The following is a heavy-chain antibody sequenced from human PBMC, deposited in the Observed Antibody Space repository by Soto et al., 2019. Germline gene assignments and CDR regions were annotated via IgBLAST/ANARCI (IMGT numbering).Heavy chain of an antibody. CDR1: GFTFSSYS. D-gene: IGHD6-13*01. CDR2: ISSSSSYI. J-gene: IGHJ2*01. V-gene: IGHV3-21*01. Sequence: EVQLVESGGGLVKPGGSLRLSCAASGFTFSSYSMNWVRQAPGKGLEWVSSISSSSSYIYYADSVKGRFTISRDNAKNSLYLQMNSLRAEDTAVYYCARGIDEAAAGDWYFDLWGRGTLVTVSS. CDR3: ARGIDEAAAGDWYFDL.